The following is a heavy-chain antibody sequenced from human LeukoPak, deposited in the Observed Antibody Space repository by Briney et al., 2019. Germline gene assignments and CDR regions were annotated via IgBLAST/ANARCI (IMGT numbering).Heavy chain of an antibody. J-gene: IGHJ4*02. Sequence: GGSLRLSCAASGFTFSSSLMSWVRQAPGKWLEWVANIKEDGSEKYYVDSVKGRFTISRDNAKNSLYLQMNSLRAEDTAVYYCARDLSTVGGQGTLVTVSS. D-gene: IGHD4-17*01. CDR1: GFTFSSSL. CDR3: ARDLSTV. CDR2: IKEDGSEK. V-gene: IGHV3-7*04.